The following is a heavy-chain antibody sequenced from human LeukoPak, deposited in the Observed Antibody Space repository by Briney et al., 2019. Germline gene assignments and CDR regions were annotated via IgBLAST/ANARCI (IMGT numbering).Heavy chain of an antibody. Sequence: GGSLRLSCAASGFAFSSYDMHWVRQATGKGLEWVSAIGTAGDTYYPGSVKGRFTISRENAKNSLYLQMNSLRAGDTAVYYCARGRSGSGYFDYWGQGTLVTVSS. D-gene: IGHD3-10*01. CDR3: ARGRSGSGYFDY. CDR2: IGTAGDT. V-gene: IGHV3-13*01. J-gene: IGHJ4*02. CDR1: GFAFSSYD.